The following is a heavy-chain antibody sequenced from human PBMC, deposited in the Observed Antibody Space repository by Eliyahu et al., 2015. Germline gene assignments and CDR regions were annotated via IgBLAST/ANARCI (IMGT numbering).Heavy chain of an antibody. CDR2: RFHSGSI. CDR3: ARKGDTGYYFDY. Sequence: VQLLESGPGLVKPSQTLSLTCSVSXFSXTAGHYWGXXRQPXGGGLEWIGYRFHSGSIFYNPSLRSRVTMSVDTSKNQFSLTLTSVTAADTAVYYCARKGDTGYYFDYWGQGRVVTVSS. CDR1: XFSXTAGHY. V-gene: IGHV4-28*02. J-gene: IGHJ4*02.